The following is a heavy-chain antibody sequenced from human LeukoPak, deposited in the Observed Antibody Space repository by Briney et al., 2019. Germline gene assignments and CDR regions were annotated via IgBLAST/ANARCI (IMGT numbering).Heavy chain of an antibody. CDR3: AKDRAITMARGVIMGNWFDP. Sequence: GGSLRLSCASSGVTFSSYAMSWVRQAPGKGLEWVSAISGSGGSTYYADSVKGRFTISRDNSKNTLYLQMNSLRAEDTAVYYCAKDRAITMARGVIMGNWFDPWGQGTLVTVSS. J-gene: IGHJ5*02. D-gene: IGHD3-10*01. CDR1: GVTFSSYA. CDR2: ISGSGGST. V-gene: IGHV3-23*01.